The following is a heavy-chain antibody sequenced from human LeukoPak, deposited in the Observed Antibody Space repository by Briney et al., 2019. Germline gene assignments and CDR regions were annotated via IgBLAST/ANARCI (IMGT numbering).Heavy chain of an antibody. D-gene: IGHD3-10*01. V-gene: IGHV3-20*01. CDR3: ARASGTQYYYYGMDV. CDR1: GFTFDDYG. Sequence: GGSLRLSCAASGFTFDDYGMSWVRQAPGKGLEWVSGINWNGGSTGYADSVKGRFTISRDNAKNSLYLQMNSLRAEDTALYHCARASGTQYYYYGMDVWGQGTTVTVFS. J-gene: IGHJ6*02. CDR2: INWNGGST.